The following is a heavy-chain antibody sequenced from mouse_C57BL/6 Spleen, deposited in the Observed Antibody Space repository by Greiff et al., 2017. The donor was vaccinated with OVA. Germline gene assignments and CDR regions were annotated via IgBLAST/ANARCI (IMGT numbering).Heavy chain of an antibody. CDR1: GFTFSDYG. CDR2: ISSGSSTI. V-gene: IGHV5-17*01. D-gene: IGHD2-1*01. J-gene: IGHJ3*01. CDR3: ARGSGNYGFAY. Sequence: VQLQQSGGGLVKPGGSLKLSCAASGFTFSDYGMHWVRQAPEKGLEWVAYISSGSSTIYYADTVKGRFTISRDNAKNTLFLQMTSLRSEDTAMYYCARGSGNYGFAYWGQGTLVTVSA.